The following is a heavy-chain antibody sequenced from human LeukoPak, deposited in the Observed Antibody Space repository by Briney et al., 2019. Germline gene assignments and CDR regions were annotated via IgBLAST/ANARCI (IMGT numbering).Heavy chain of an antibody. V-gene: IGHV3-23*01. CDR1: GFTFSTYA. Sequence: GGSLRLSCAASGFTFSTYAMSWVRQAPGKGLEWVSTISGGGDVTYYADSVKGRFTISRDTSKNTLYLQMNSLRAEDTAVYYCARDRTDHYYDSSGYYYLDYWGQGTLVTVSS. J-gene: IGHJ4*02. CDR3: ARDRTDHYYDSSGYYYLDY. CDR2: ISGGGDVT. D-gene: IGHD3-22*01.